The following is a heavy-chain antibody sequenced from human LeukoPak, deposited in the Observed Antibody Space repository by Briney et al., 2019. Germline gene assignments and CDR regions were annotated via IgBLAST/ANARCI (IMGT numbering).Heavy chain of an antibody. CDR3: ARGGRTGLWDY. J-gene: IGHJ4*02. D-gene: IGHD3-10*01. CDR2: IIPIFGTA. CDR1: GSTFTSFA. Sequence: ASVKVSCKASGSTFTSFAFSWVRQAPGQGLEWMGGIIPIFGTANYAQKFQGRVTITADESTSTAYMELSSLRSEDTAVYYCARGGRTGLWDYWGQGTLVTVSS. V-gene: IGHV1-69*13.